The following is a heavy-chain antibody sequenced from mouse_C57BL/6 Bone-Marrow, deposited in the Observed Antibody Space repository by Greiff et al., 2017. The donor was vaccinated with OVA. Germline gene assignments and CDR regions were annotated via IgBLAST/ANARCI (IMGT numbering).Heavy chain of an antibody. J-gene: IGHJ1*03. Sequence: VQLKESGEGLVKPGGSLKLSCAASGFTFSSYAMSWVRQTPEKRLEWVAYISSGGDYIYYADTVKGRFTISRDNARNTLYLQMSSLKSEDTAMYYCTRGNYYGRVPWYFDVWGTGTTVTVSS. D-gene: IGHD1-1*01. V-gene: IGHV5-9-1*02. CDR3: TRGNYYGRVPWYFDV. CDR1: GFTFSSYA. CDR2: ISSGGDYI.